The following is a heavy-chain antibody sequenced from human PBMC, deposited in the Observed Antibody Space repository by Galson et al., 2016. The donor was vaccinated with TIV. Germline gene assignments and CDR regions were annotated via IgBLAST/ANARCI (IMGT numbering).Heavy chain of an antibody. J-gene: IGHJ6*02. Sequence: SVKVSCKASGGTFSSYVFNWVRLAPGQGLEWMGGIIPLFRTTNYAPKFQGRVTITADESTNTAYMELNSLKYGDTAVYYCAKDRNTALDTYHYYYGMDVWGQGTTATVSS. CDR1: GGTFSSYV. V-gene: IGHV1-69*13. D-gene: IGHD5-18*01. CDR2: IIPLFRTT. CDR3: AKDRNTALDTYHYYYGMDV.